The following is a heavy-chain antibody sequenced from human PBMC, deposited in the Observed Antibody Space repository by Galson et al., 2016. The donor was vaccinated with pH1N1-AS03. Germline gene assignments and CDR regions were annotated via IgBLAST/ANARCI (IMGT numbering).Heavy chain of an antibody. CDR3: ARDRHYDSSGRYFYESEH. CDR2: IHPIFGTP. V-gene: IGHV1-69*13. D-gene: IGHD3-22*01. Sequence: SVKVSCKASGGTFGNYAISWMRQAPEQGLEWMGGIHPIFGTPSYAQKFQGRLTVTADDSTSVAYMELSSLTSEDTAIYYCARDRHYDSSGRYFYESEHWGQGTLVIVSS. CDR1: GGTFGNYA. J-gene: IGHJ4*02.